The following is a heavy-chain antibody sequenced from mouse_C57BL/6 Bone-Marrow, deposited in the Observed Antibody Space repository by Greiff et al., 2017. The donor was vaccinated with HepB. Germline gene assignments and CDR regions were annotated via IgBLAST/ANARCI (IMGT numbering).Heavy chain of an antibody. D-gene: IGHD1-1*01. V-gene: IGHV1-15*01. CDR3: TRNYGSSPFAY. CDR2: IDPETGGT. CDR1: GYTFTDYE. J-gene: IGHJ3*01. Sequence: VQLQQSGAELVRPGASVTLSCKASGYTFTDYEMHWVKQTPVHGLEWIGAIDPETGGTAYNQKFKGKAILTADKSSSTAYMELSSLTSEDSAVYYCTRNYGSSPFAYWGQGTLVTVSA.